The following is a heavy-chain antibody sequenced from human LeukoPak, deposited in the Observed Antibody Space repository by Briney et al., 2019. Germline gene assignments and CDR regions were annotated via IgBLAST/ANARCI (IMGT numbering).Heavy chain of an antibody. D-gene: IGHD5-12*01. CDR3: ATYSGYDRIFDH. CDR1: GFTFSTYG. Sequence: GGSLRPSCAASGFTFSTYGMNWVRQAPGKGLEWVSYISGSSSAIYYTDSVKGRFTISRDNAEKSVYLQMNGLRAEDTAVYYCATYSGYDRIFDHWGQGTLVTVSS. V-gene: IGHV3-48*01. J-gene: IGHJ4*02. CDR2: ISGSSSAI.